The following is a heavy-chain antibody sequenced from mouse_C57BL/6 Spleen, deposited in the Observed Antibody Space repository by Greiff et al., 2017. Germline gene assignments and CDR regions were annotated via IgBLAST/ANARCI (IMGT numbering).Heavy chain of an antibody. D-gene: IGHD1-1*01. Sequence: VQLQQSGPGLVQPSQSLSITCTVSGFSFTSYGVHWVRQSPGKGLEWLGVICSGGRTDYNAAFMSRLSISTANSKSKVFCKMNSLQADDTAIYYCARERGLRGLWFDYWGQGTTLTVSS. CDR2: ICSGGRT. CDR1: GFSFTSYG. J-gene: IGHJ2*01. CDR3: ARERGLRGLWFDY. V-gene: IGHV2-2*01.